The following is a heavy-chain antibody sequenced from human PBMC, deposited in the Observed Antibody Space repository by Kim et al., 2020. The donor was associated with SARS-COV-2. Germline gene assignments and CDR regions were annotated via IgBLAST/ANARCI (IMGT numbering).Heavy chain of an antibody. D-gene: IGHD6-13*01. J-gene: IGHJ4*02. V-gene: IGHV1-2*02. Sequence: QKFHGRVTMTRDTSISTAYMELSRLRSDDTAVYYCARESRIAKREGYFDYWGQGTLVTVSS. CDR3: ARESRIAKREGYFDY.